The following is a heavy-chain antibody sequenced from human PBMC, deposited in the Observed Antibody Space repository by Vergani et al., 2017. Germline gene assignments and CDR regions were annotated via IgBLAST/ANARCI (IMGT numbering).Heavy chain of an antibody. CDR1: GFTFDDYA. J-gene: IGHJ4*02. D-gene: IGHD6-13*01. V-gene: IGHV3-9*01. CDR2: ISWNSGSI. CDR3: AKDMGGGIAAANFDY. Sequence: EVQLVESGGGLVQPGGSLRLSCAASGFTFDDYAMHWVRQAPGKGLEWVSGISWNSGSIGYADSVKGRFTISRDNAKNSLYLQMNSLRAEDTALYYCAKDMGGGIAAANFDYWGQGTLVTVSS.